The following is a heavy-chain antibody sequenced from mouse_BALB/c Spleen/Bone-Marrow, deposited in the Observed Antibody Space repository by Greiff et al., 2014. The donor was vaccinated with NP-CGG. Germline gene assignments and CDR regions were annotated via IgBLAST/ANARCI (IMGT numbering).Heavy chain of an antibody. CDR1: GFNIKDTY. Sequence: VQLQQSGAELVKPGASVKLSCTASGFNIKDTYMHWGKQRPEQGLEWIGRIDPANGYTKFDPKFQGKATITADTSSNTAYLQLSSLTSEDTVVYYCARGTTVVSYYAMDYWGQGTSVTVSS. CDR2: IDPANGYT. V-gene: IGHV14-3*02. J-gene: IGHJ4*01. CDR3: ARGTTVVSYYAMDY. D-gene: IGHD1-1*01.